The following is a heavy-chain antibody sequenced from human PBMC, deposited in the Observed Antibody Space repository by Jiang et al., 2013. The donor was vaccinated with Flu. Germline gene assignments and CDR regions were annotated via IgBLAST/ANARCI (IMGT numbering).Heavy chain of an antibody. V-gene: IGHV4-59*01. CDR3: ARATFNYGSGSTNYYYYYYMDV. D-gene: IGHD3-10*01. J-gene: IGHJ6*03. CDR2: IYYTGST. CDR1: GGSISTYY. Sequence: GSGLVKPSETLSLTCTVSGGSISTYYWTWIRQPPGKGLECIGYIYYTGSTNYNPSLKSRVTISVDTSKNQFSLKLSSVTAADTAVYYCARATFNYGSGSTNYYYYYYMDVWG.